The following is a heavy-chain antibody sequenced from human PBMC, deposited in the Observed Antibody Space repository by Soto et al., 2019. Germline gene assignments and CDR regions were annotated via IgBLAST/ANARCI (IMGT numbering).Heavy chain of an antibody. CDR3: AREAGVHYFDY. D-gene: IGHD6-19*01. V-gene: IGHV4-31*03. Sequence: QVQLQESGPGLVKPSQTLSLTCTVSGASISSGACYWAWIRQLPGKGLEWIGYIYYSGTTYSNPSLKSRVSISVDTSQNQFSLKLSSVTAADTAVYYCAREAGVHYFDYWGQGTLVTVSS. CDR1: GASISSGACY. J-gene: IGHJ4*02. CDR2: IYYSGTT.